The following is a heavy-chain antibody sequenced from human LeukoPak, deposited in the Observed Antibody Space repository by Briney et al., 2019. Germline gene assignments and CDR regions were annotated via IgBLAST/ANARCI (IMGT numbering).Heavy chain of an antibody. V-gene: IGHV3-30*04. CDR2: ISYDGSNK. CDR1: GFTFSSYA. CDR3: ARDRISYTIFTFGLDY. D-gene: IGHD3-9*01. J-gene: IGHJ4*02. Sequence: GRSLRLSCAASGFTFSSYAMHWVRQAPGKGLEWVAVISYDGSNKYYADSVKGRFTISRDNPKNTLYLQMNSLRAEDTAVYYCARDRISYTIFTFGLDYWGQGTLVTVSS.